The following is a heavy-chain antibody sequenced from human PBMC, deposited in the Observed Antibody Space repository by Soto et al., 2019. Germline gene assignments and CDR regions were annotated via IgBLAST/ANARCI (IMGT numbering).Heavy chain of an antibody. CDR1: GGCISSTSYS. V-gene: IGHV4-39*01. Sequence: PSETMSLSCTASGGCISSTSYSWGWKRQPPGKGLEWIGSIYYSGSTYYNPSLKSRVTISVDTSKNQFSLKLSSVTAADTAVYYCARLSTAAALRQVWYFDYWGQGTLVTVSS. CDR2: IYYSGST. D-gene: IGHD6-13*01. CDR3: ARLSTAAALRQVWYFDY. J-gene: IGHJ4*02.